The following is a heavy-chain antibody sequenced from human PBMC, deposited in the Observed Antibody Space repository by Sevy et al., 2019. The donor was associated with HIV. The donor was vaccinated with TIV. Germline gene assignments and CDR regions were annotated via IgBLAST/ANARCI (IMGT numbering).Heavy chain of an antibody. V-gene: IGHV1-2*02. CDR1: EYTFIDYY. Sequence: ASVKVSCKATEYTFIDYYIHWVRQAPGQGLEWMGWINPKRGGANYAQSFRGRVTMTRDTSLNTIYMQLTSLRGDDTAVYYCAREEIGYGMDVWGQGTAVTVSS. J-gene: IGHJ6*02. CDR2: INPKRGGA. CDR3: AREEIGYGMDV.